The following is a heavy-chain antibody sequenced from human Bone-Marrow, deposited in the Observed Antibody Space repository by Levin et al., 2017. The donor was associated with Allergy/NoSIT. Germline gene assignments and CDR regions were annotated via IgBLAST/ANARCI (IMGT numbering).Heavy chain of an antibody. CDR3: ARVNGDNSSPTYYYCYGMDV. V-gene: IGHV4-30-4*01. CDR2: IYHSGST. Sequence: SQTLSLTCTVSGTSISIGDYYWGWIRQPPGKGLEWVGYIYHSGSTYYNPSLESRLSMSVDTSKNQFFLSLNSVTAGDTAVYYCARVNGDNSSPTYYYCYGMDVWGQGTTVTVSS. D-gene: IGHD4-17*01. CDR1: GTSISIGDYY. J-gene: IGHJ6*02.